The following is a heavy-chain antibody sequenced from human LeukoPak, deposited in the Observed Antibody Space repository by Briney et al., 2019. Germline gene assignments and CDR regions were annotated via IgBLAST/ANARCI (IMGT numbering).Heavy chain of an antibody. D-gene: IGHD3-22*01. CDR3: AKDRYYYDSSGYYYVQPPDY. CDR2: ISGSGGST. V-gene: IGHV3-23*01. CDR1: GFTFSSYA. Sequence: PGGSLRHSCAASGFTFSSYAMSWVRQAPGKGLEWVSAISGSGGSTYYADSVKGRFTISRDNSKNTLYLQMNSLRAEDTAVYYCAKDRYYYDSSGYYYVQPPDYWGQGTLVTVSS. J-gene: IGHJ4*02.